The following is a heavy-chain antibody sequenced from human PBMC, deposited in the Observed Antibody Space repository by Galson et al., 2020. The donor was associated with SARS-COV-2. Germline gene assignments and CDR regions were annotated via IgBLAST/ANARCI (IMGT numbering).Heavy chain of an antibody. D-gene: IGHD5-12*01. Sequence: SGPTLVKPTQTLRLTCTVSGFSLSSGGICVSWIRQPPGKALEWLALIDWDDDTHYSTSLKTRLTISKDTSKNQVVLTMTNMDPVDTATYYCARASNGYNPFDFWGQGTLVIVSS. J-gene: IGHJ4*02. V-gene: IGHV2-70*01. CDR3: ARASNGYNPFDF. CDR1: GFSLSSGGIC. CDR2: IDWDDDT.